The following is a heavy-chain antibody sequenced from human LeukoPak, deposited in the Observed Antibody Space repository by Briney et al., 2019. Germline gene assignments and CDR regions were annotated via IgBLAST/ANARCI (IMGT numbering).Heavy chain of an antibody. Sequence: PGGSLRLSCSASGFTFSNYAMFWVRQAPGKGLEYISAISSNGRSTYYADSAEGRFTISRDSSKNTLDLQMSSLRPEDTSTYYCVRRAGSYYFDYWGQGSLVTVSS. CDR2: ISSNGRST. V-gene: IGHV3-64D*06. CDR3: VRRAGSYYFDY. J-gene: IGHJ4*02. D-gene: IGHD1-26*01. CDR1: GFTFSNYA.